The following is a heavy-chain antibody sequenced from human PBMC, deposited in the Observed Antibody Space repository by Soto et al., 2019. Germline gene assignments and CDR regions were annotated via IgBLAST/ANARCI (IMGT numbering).Heavy chain of an antibody. V-gene: IGHV1-69*02. J-gene: IGHJ4*02. CDR3: ARAMTALEVDY. D-gene: IGHD2-2*01. CDR2: IIPILGIA. CDR1: GGTFSSYT. Sequence: QVQLVQSGAEVKKPGSSVKVSCKASGGTFSSYTISWVRQAPGQGLEWMGRIIPILGIANYAQKFQGRVTITADKSTSTAYMERSSLRTEDTAVYYLARAMTALEVDYWGQGTLVTVSS.